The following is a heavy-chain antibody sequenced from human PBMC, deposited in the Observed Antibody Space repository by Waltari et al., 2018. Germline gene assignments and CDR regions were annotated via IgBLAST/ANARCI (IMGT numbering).Heavy chain of an antibody. V-gene: IGHV4-39*01. CDR2: IGSTYYGKS. D-gene: IGHD3-3*01. Sequence: QVFLQESGPGLVKSSETLSLTCTVSGGSVTTIGSYWGWIPQPPGEGLGWIGSIGSTYYGKSNSNPSLASRVSISVEKSKNQVFLKWTSVTAADTAVYYCARHDFWSDRNWFDPWGQGTLVTVSS. CDR1: GGSVTTIGSY. J-gene: IGHJ5*02. CDR3: ARHDFWSDRNWFDP.